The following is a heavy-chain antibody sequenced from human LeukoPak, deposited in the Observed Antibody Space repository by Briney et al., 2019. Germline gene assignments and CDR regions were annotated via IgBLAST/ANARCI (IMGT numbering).Heavy chain of an antibody. Sequence: PSETLSLTCTVSGGPISTYYWSWIRQPPGKGLEWIGYIYYSGSTNYNPSLKSRVTISVDTSKNQFSLKLSSVTAADTAVYYCARMVIRAYCSGGSCYEHAFDIWGQGTMVTVSS. CDR3: ARMVIRAYCSGGSCYEHAFDI. CDR2: IYYSGST. V-gene: IGHV4-59*08. D-gene: IGHD2-15*01. CDR1: GGPISTYY. J-gene: IGHJ3*02.